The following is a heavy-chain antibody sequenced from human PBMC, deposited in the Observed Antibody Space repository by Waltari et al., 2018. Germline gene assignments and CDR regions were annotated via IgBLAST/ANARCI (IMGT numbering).Heavy chain of an antibody. V-gene: IGHV5-51*01. Sequence: EVQLVQSGTEVKKPGESLKISCKASGYSFTTYWIGWVRQMPGKGLEWMGIIYPGDSATSYRPSFQGQVTISADNAINPAYLQWSSLKASDTAMYYCARHRADWDDIVTGYYRYFDLWGRGTLVTVSP. CDR1: GYSFTTYW. CDR2: IYPGDSAT. D-gene: IGHD3-9*01. CDR3: ARHRADWDDIVTGYYRYFDL. J-gene: IGHJ2*01.